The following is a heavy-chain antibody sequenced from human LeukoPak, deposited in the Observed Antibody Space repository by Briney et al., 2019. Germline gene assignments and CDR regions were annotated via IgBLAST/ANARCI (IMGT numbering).Heavy chain of an antibody. CDR2: ISGSGGST. CDR1: GFTFSSYA. Sequence: LPGGSLRLSCAASGFTFSSYAMNWVRQAPGKGLEWVSAISGSGGSTYYADSVKGRFTISRDNSKNTLYLQMNSLRAEDTAVYYCARGRREPDAFDIWGQGTMVTVSS. V-gene: IGHV3-23*01. J-gene: IGHJ3*02. D-gene: IGHD1-26*01. CDR3: ARGRREPDAFDI.